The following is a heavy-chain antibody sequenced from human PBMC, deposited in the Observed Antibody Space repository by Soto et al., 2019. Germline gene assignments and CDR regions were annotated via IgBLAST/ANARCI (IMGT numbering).Heavy chain of an antibody. CDR1: GGSISSYY. J-gene: IGHJ6*02. V-gene: IGHV4-59*01. D-gene: IGHD3-22*01. CDR2: IYYSGST. Sequence: SETLSLTCTVSGGSISSYYWSWIRQPPGKGLEWIGYIYYSGSTNYNPSLKSRVTISVDTSKNQFSLKLSSVTAADTAVYYCARDQRYYDSSGYGGYYYYGMDVWGQGTTVTVS. CDR3: ARDQRYYDSSGYGGYYYYGMDV.